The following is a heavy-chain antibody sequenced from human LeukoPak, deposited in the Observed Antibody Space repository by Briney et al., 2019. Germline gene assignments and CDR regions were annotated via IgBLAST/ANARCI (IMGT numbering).Heavy chain of an antibody. CDR2: IYGGGAT. V-gene: IGHV3-53*01. J-gene: IGHJ4*02. D-gene: IGHD6-6*01. Sequence: GGSLRLSCAVSGFTVSNDYMSWARQAPGKGLEWVSVIYGGGATYYADSVRGRFTISRDNFENTLFLQMDNLRAEDTAVYYCTRLLPSSHHFFDSWGQGTLVAVSS. CDR1: GFTVSNDY. CDR3: TRLLPSSHHFFDS.